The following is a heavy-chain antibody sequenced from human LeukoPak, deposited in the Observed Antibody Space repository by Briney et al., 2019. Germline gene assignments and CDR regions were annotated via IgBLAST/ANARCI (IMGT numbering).Heavy chain of an antibody. Sequence: SETLSLTCTVSGGSISSYYWSWIRQPAGKGLEWIGRIYTSGSTNYNPSLKSRVTMSVDTSKNQFSLKLSSVTAADPAVNYCARGLSDYDILTGFYYYYGMDVWGQGTTVTVSS. J-gene: IGHJ6*02. V-gene: IGHV4-4*07. CDR2: IYTSGST. CDR3: ARGLSDYDILTGFYYYYGMDV. D-gene: IGHD3-9*01. CDR1: GGSISSYY.